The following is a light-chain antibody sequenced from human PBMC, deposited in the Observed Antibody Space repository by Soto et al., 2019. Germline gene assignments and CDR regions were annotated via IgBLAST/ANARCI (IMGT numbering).Light chain of an antibody. Sequence: QSVLTQPPSVSGAHGQRVTISCTGSSSNIGAGYDVHWYQQLPGTAPKLLSYGNSNRPSGVPDRFSGSKSGTSASLAITGLQAEDEADYYCQSYDSSLSGSVFGGGTKVTVL. J-gene: IGLJ3*02. CDR3: QSYDSSLSGSV. V-gene: IGLV1-40*01. CDR2: GNS. CDR1: SSNIGAGYD.